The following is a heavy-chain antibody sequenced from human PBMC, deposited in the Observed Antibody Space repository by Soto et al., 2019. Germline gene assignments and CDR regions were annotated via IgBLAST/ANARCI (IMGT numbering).Heavy chain of an antibody. Sequence: QVQLQQWGAGLLKPSETLSLTCAVYGGFVTSGSYYWSWIRQPPGKGLEWIGEMSHIGGTHFNPFLKSRVTKPVDTAKNQFTLKMSSVTAAYTALYYCARVERGTATTVVDAFDIWGPGTMVTVSS. CDR1: GGFVTSGSYY. V-gene: IGHV4-34*01. D-gene: IGHD1-1*01. J-gene: IGHJ3*02. CDR3: ARVERGTATTVVDAFDI. CDR2: MSHIGGT.